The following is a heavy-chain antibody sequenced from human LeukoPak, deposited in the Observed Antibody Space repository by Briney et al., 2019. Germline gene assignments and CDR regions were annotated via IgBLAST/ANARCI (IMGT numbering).Heavy chain of an antibody. J-gene: IGHJ3*02. CDR1: GFTFSSYS. CDR3: ARNYYDSSVYAFDI. D-gene: IGHD3-22*01. CDR2: ISRAGDYS. Sequence: GGSLRLSCVAPGFTFSSYSMNWVRQAPGKGLEWVSSISRAGDYSYSEDSVKGRFTISRDNAKNSLYLQMNSLRAEDTAVYYCARNYYDSSVYAFDIWGQGTMVTVSS. V-gene: IGHV3-21*01.